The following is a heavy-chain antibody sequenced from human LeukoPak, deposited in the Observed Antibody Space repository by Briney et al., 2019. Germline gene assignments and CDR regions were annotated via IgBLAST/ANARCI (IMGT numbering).Heavy chain of an antibody. CDR1: GYTLTELS. CDR3: ARGSPIFGVVIRDYNWFDP. V-gene: IGHV1-46*01. Sequence: ASVKVSCKVSGYTLTELSMHWVRQAPGQGLEWMGIINPSGGSTSYAQKFQGRVTMTRDTSTSTVYMELSSLRSEDTAVYYCARGSPIFGVVIRDYNWFDPWGQGTLVTVSS. J-gene: IGHJ5*02. CDR2: INPSGGST. D-gene: IGHD3-3*01.